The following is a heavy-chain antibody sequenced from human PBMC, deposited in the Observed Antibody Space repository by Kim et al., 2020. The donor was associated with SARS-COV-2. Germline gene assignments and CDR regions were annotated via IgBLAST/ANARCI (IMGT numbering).Heavy chain of an antibody. J-gene: IGHJ4*02. CDR1: GYTFTGYY. CDR3: TREDY. V-gene: IGHV1-2*02. Sequence: ASVKVSCKASGYTFTGYYLHWVRQAPGQGLEWVGWINPNSGDTNCAQKFQARVTMTRDTSINTAYMELSSLRSDDTAMYYCTREDYWGQGTLVTVSS. CDR2: INPNSGDT.